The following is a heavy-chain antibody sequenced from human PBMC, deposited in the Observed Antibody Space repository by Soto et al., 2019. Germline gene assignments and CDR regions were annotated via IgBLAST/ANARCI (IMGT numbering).Heavy chain of an antibody. J-gene: IGHJ3*02. Sequence: QVQLQESGPGLVKPSETLSLTCTVSGGSISSYYWSWIRQPPGKGLEWIGYIYYSGSTNYNPSLKSRVTISVDTSKTQFSLKLSSVTAADTAVYYCARGQGDFWSGLDAFDIWGQGTMVTVSS. CDR3: ARGQGDFWSGLDAFDI. CDR1: GGSISSYY. V-gene: IGHV4-59*01. D-gene: IGHD3-3*01. CDR2: IYYSGST.